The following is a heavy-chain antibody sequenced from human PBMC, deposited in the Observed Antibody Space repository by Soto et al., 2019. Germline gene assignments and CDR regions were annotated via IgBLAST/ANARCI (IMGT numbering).Heavy chain of an antibody. CDR2: ISSSSSYI. D-gene: IGHD6-6*01. CDR3: ARDSYSSSPSDAFDI. J-gene: IGHJ3*02. Sequence: GGSLRLSCAASGFTFSSYSMNWVRQAPVKGLEWVSSISSSSSYIYYADSVKGRFTISRDNAKNSLYLQMNSLRAEDTAVYYCARDSYSSSPSDAFDIWGQGTMVTVSS. V-gene: IGHV3-21*01. CDR1: GFTFSSYS.